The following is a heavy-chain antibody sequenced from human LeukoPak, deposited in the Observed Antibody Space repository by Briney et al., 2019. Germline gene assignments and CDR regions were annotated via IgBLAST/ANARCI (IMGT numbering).Heavy chain of an antibody. V-gene: IGHV4-4*07. J-gene: IGHJ4*02. Sequence: SETLSLTCTVSGGSISGYFWSWTRQPAGKGLEWIGRIYSSGSNNYNPSLKSRVTMSLDTSKNHLSLNLSSVTAADTAVYYCAREPTSGREPTSGRPLDYWGQGTLVTVSS. D-gene: IGHD5-12*01. CDR1: GGSISGYF. CDR3: AREPTSGREPTSGRPLDY. CDR2: IYSSGSN.